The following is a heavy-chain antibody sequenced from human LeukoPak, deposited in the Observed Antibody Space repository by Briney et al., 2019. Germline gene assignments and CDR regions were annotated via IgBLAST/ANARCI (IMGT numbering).Heavy chain of an antibody. CDR3: ARVNVVVVPAARGTYYYYYMDV. CDR2: IYTSGST. Sequence: SETLSLTCTVSGGSISSYYWSWIRQPPGKGLEWIGYIYTSGSTNYNPSLKSRVTMSVDTSKNQFSLKLSSVTAADTAVYYCARVNVVVVPAARGTYYYYYMDVWGKGTTVTVSS. V-gene: IGHV4-4*08. D-gene: IGHD2-2*01. CDR1: GGSISSYY. J-gene: IGHJ6*03.